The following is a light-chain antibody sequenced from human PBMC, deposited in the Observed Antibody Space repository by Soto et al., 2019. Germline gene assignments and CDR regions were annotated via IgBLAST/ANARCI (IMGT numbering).Light chain of an antibody. Sequence: QSVLTQPRSVSGSPGQSVTISCTGSSSDVGAYNYVSWYQHNTGKAPKLLIYDVNKRPSGVPDRFSGSKFGNTASLTISGLQADDEATFYCCSYAGSYDYVFGTGNKVTVL. CDR3: CSYAGSYDYV. CDR1: SSDVGAYNY. J-gene: IGLJ1*01. V-gene: IGLV2-11*01. CDR2: DVN.